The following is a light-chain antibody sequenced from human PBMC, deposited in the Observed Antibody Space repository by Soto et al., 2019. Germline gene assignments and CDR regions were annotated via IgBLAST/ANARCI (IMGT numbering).Light chain of an antibody. CDR3: TSYAGSDNLV. J-gene: IGLJ2*01. V-gene: IGLV2-8*01. CDR2: EVS. CDR1: SSDVGGYNY. Sequence: QSALTQRPSASGSPGQSVTISCTGTSSDVGGYNYVSWYQQHAGKAPKLMIYEVSTRPSGVPDRFSGSKSGNTASLTVSGLQAEDEADYYCTSYAGSDNLVFGGGTKLTVL.